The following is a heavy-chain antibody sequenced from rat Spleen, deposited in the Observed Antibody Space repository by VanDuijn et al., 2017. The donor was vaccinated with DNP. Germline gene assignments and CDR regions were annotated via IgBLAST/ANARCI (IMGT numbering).Heavy chain of an antibody. CDR2: IDSAGSA. V-gene: IGHV3-3*01. D-gene: IGHD4-3*01. Sequence: EVQLQESGPGLVKPSQSLSLTCSVTGYSITSNYWGWIRKFPGNQLEWMGYIDSAGSATYSPSLKSRISITRDTSKNQFFLQVNSVNTEDTATYYCARFRYNSGYGYWGQGVMVTVSS. J-gene: IGHJ2*01. CDR1: GYSITSNY. CDR3: ARFRYNSGYGY.